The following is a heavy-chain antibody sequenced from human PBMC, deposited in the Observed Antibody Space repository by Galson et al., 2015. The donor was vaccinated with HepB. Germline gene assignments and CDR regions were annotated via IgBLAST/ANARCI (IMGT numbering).Heavy chain of an antibody. CDR2: IKSKIDGETR. J-gene: IGHJ5*02. V-gene: IGHV3-15*01. CDR1: GFTFSKAW. CDR3: SGGVVEWSP. D-gene: IGHD3-3*01. Sequence: SLRLSCAASGFTFSKAWMIWVRQAPGKGLEWVGRIKSKIDGETRDYAASVKGRFTISRDDSENTLYLQMNSLKTEDTAVYYCSGGVVEWSPWGQGTLVTVSS.